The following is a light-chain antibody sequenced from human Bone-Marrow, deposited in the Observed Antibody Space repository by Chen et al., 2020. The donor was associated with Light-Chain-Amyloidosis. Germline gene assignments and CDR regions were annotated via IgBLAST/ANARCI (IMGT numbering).Light chain of an antibody. CDR3: QQYGTSPLT. J-gene: IGKJ4*01. CDR2: GSS. Sequence: EIVLTQSPGTLSLSPGEGANLSCRASPTISSNYLTWYQQKFGQAPRLLIYGSSSRATGLPDRFTGSGSGTDFTLTINRLEPVDFAMYCCQQYGTSPLTFGGGTKGEIK. CDR1: PTISSNY. V-gene: IGKV3-20*01.